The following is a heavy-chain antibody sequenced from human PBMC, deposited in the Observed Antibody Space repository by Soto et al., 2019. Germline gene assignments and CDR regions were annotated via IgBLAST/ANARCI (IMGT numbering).Heavy chain of an antibody. J-gene: IGHJ4*02. Sequence: GGPLSLFCSPMRFHFHSYGLYWFRQAPGKGLEWVSVISYDGSIKYYADSVKGRFTISRDNSKNTLYLQMNSLRAGDTAVYYCASRAVAGHLDYWGQGP. CDR2: ISYDGSIK. D-gene: IGHD6-19*01. CDR3: ASRAVAGHLDY. V-gene: IGHV3-30*03. CDR1: RFHFHSYG.